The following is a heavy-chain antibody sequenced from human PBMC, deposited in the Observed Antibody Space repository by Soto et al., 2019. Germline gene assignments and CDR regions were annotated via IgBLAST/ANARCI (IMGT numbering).Heavy chain of an antibody. Sequence: QVQLQESGPGLVKPSQTLSLTCTVSGGSISSGDDYWTWIRQPPGKGLEWIGYIYYSGSTYYNPSLKSRITISVDTSKDQFSLKLSSVTAADTAVYYCARTMVRGVPIDYWGQGTLVTVSS. V-gene: IGHV4-30-4*01. CDR2: IYYSGST. CDR3: ARTMVRGVPIDY. D-gene: IGHD3-10*01. J-gene: IGHJ4*02. CDR1: GGSISSGDDY.